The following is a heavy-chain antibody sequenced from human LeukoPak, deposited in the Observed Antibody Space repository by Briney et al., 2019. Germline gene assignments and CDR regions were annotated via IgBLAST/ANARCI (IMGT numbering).Heavy chain of an antibody. CDR1: GASTASHY. CDR3: ATIKRGSRYGYFDF. V-gene: IGHV4-59*11. CDR2: MFDTVST. D-gene: IGHD5-18*01. Sequence: SETLSLTCPVSGASTASHYWTWLRQPPGKELEWIAYMFDTVSTKSNPSLESRLTLSVDTSKKQLSLRLSSVTAADTAVYYCATIKRGSRYGYFDFWGQGIKVTVSS. J-gene: IGHJ4*02.